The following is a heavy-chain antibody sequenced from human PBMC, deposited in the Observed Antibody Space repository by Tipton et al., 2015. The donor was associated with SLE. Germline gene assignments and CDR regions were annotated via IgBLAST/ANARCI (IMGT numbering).Heavy chain of an antibody. V-gene: IGHV4-34*01. J-gene: IGHJ4*02. CDR1: GGSFSGQY. CDR2: INDRGDT. Sequence: TLSLTCTVNGGSFSGQYWNWIRQAPGKGLEWIGEINDRGDTTYNPSFERRVTMSVDTSKKQFSLTVTSVTAADTAVYYCARGSAMLNYWGQGTLVTVSS. CDR3: ARGSAMLNY. D-gene: IGHD3-16*01.